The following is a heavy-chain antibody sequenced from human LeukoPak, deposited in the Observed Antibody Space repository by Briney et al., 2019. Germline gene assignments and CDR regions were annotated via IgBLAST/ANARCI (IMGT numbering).Heavy chain of an antibody. CDR2: ISSSSSYI. D-gene: IGHD5-18*01. CDR1: GFTFSSYG. Sequence: PGGSLRLSCAASGFTFSSYGMSWVRQAPGKGLEWVSSISSSSSYIHYADSVKGRFTISRDNAKTSLYLQMISLRAEDTAVYYCARHLSGVTGYTYGRGIDYWGQGTLVTVSS. CDR3: ARHLSGVTGYTYGRGIDY. J-gene: IGHJ4*02. V-gene: IGHV3-21*01.